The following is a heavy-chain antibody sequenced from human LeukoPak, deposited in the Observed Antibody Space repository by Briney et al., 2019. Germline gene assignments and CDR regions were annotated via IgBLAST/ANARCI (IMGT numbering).Heavy chain of an antibody. CDR1: GVTVGTNS. D-gene: IGHD2-21*01. CDR3: ASAREYCGSAECYEYFQH. Sequence: PGGSLRLSCAASGVTVGTNSMSWARQSPGKGVDWVSVIYSGGSTYNADSVNGRFPVSRDNSRNTLFLQMNDLRAEDTALYFCASAREYCGSAECYEYFQHWGQGTLVIVSS. V-gene: IGHV3-53*01. CDR2: IYSGGST. J-gene: IGHJ1*01.